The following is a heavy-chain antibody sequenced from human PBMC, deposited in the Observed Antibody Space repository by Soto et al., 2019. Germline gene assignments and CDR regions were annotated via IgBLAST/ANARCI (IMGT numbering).Heavy chain of an antibody. CDR1: GASISSFY. J-gene: IGHJ4*02. V-gene: IGHV4-59*01. CDR3: ARTRTDYQDY. D-gene: IGHD4-17*01. CDR2: IYYSGSA. Sequence: SETLSLTCAVSGASISSFYWSWIRQPPGKGLEWIGYIYYSGSATYNTSLKGRVTISVDTSKNQFSLRLSSVTAADTAVYYCARTRTDYQDYWGQGTLVTVSS.